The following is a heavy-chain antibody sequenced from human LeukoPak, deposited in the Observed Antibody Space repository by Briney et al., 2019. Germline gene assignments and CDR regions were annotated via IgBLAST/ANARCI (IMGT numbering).Heavy chain of an antibody. CDR1: GFTFSSYW. Sequence: GGSLRLSCAASGFTFSSYWMSWVRQAPGKGLEWVANIKQDGSEKYYVDSVKGRFTISRDNAKNSLYLQMNSLRAEDTAVYYCASFLMVRGVLFDYWGQGTPVTVSS. J-gene: IGHJ4*02. CDR3: ASFLMVRGVLFDY. CDR2: IKQDGSEK. D-gene: IGHD3-10*01. V-gene: IGHV3-7*01.